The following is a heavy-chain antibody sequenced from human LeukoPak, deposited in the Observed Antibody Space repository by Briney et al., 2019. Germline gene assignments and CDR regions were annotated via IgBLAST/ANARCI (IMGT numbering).Heavy chain of an antibody. D-gene: IGHD3-9*01. CDR2: ITISGATT. V-gene: IGHV3-23*01. CDR3: ASHDILTGYYYDAFDI. Sequence: GGSLRLPCAASGFTSSTYGVSWVRQAPGKGLEWVSSITISGATTYYADSVKGRFTISRDNSKNTLYLQMNSLRAEDTAVYYCASHDILTGYYYDAFDIWGQGTMVTVSS. CDR1: GFTSSTYG. J-gene: IGHJ3*02.